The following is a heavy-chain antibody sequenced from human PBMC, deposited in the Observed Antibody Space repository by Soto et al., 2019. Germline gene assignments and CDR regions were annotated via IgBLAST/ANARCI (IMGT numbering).Heavy chain of an antibody. Sequence: QVPLVQSGAEVKKPGASVKVSCKASGYTFTSYGISWVRQAPGPGLEWMGWISAYNGNTNYAQKLQGRVTMTTDTSTSTAYMELRSLRSDDTAVYYCARGILTGYTYYYYYGMDVWGQGTTVTVSS. CDR2: ISAYNGNT. D-gene: IGHD3-9*01. V-gene: IGHV1-18*04. CDR3: ARGILTGYTYYYYYGMDV. CDR1: GYTFTSYG. J-gene: IGHJ6*02.